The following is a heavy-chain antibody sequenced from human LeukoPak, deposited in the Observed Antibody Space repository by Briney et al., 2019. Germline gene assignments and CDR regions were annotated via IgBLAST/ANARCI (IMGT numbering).Heavy chain of an antibody. CDR3: ARHIPPSINIAAAWNAFDI. Sequence: GESLKISCKGSGYSFTSYWIGWVRQMPGKGLEWMGIIYPGDSDTRYSPSFQGQVTISADKSISTAYLQWSSLKASDTAMYYCARHIPPSINIAAAWNAFDIWGQGTMVTVSS. CDR2: IYPGDSDT. J-gene: IGHJ3*02. CDR1: GYSFTSYW. V-gene: IGHV5-51*01. D-gene: IGHD6-13*01.